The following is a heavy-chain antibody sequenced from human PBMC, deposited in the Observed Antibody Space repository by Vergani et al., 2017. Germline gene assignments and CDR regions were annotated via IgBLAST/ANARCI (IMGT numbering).Heavy chain of an antibody. D-gene: IGHD2-21*02. Sequence: QVQLVQSGAEVKKPGSSVKVSCKASGGTFSSYAISWVRQAPGQGLEWMGRIIPIFGTANYAQQFQGRVTITADESTSTAYMELSSLRSEDTAVYYCAREIGPLVVVTATDAFDIWGQGTMVTVSS. CDR3: AREIGPLVVVTATDAFDI. J-gene: IGHJ3*02. CDR1: GGTFSSYA. V-gene: IGHV1-69*18. CDR2: IIPIFGTA.